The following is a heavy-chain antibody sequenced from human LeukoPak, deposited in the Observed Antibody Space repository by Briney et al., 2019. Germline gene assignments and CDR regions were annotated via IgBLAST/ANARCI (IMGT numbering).Heavy chain of an antibody. CDR2: IYPGDSDT. J-gene: IGHJ5*02. CDR3: ARAASYYNDWFDP. CDR1: GYRFTSYW. Sequence: GESLKISGKGSGYRFTSYWIGWVRQMPGKGLEWMGIIYPGDSDTRYSPSFQGQVTISADKSISTAYLQWSSLKASDTAMYYCARAASYYNDWFDPWGQGTLVTVSS. V-gene: IGHV5-51*01. D-gene: IGHD3-10*01.